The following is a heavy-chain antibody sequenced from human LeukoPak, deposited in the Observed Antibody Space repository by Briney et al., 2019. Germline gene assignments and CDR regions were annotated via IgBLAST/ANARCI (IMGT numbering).Heavy chain of an antibody. Sequence: SETLSLTCTVSGGSISSYYWSWIRQPAGKGLEWIGRIYTSGSTNYNPSLKSRVTMSVDTSKNQFSLKLSSVTAADTAVYYCAREADFWSGHSGYYFDYWGQGTLVTVSS. CDR2: IYTSGST. CDR1: GGSISSYY. D-gene: IGHD3-3*01. J-gene: IGHJ4*02. CDR3: AREADFWSGHSGYYFDY. V-gene: IGHV4-4*07.